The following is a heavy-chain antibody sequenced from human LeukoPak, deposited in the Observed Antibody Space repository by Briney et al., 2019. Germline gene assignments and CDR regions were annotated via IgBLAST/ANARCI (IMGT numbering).Heavy chain of an antibody. CDR2: IIPIFGTA. V-gene: IGHV1-69*13. D-gene: IGHD6-13*01. J-gene: IGHJ5*02. Sequence: GASVKVTCKASGGTFSSYAISWVRLAPGQGLEWMGGIIPIFGTANYAQKFQGRVTITADESTSTAYMELSSLRSEDTAVYYCARVIGQISSWYGGVNWFDPWGQGTLVTVSS. CDR1: GGTFSSYA. CDR3: ARVIGQISSWYGGVNWFDP.